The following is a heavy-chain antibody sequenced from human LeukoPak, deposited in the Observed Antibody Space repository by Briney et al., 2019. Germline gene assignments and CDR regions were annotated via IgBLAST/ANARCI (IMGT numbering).Heavy chain of an antibody. Sequence: GGSLRLSCAASGFTFSSYEMNWVRQAPGKGLEWVSYISSSGSTIYYADSVKGRFTISRDNAKNSLYLQMNSLRAEDTAVYYCARGAVAAGNWFDPWGQGTLVTVSS. CDR1: GFTFSSYE. J-gene: IGHJ5*02. D-gene: IGHD6-19*01. V-gene: IGHV3-48*03. CDR2: ISSSGSTI. CDR3: ARGAVAAGNWFDP.